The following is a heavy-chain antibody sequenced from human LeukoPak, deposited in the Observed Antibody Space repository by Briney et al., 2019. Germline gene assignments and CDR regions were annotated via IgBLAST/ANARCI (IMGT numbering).Heavy chain of an antibody. D-gene: IGHD3-16*02. Sequence: ASVKVSCKASGYTFTTYGISWMRQAPGQGLEWMGWISPYNGNTKYAQKLQGRVTMTTDTSTSTAYMELTSLRSDDTAVYYCATWDGLYDYVWGSYRHFDYWGQGTLVTVSS. V-gene: IGHV1-18*01. J-gene: IGHJ4*02. CDR2: ISPYNGNT. CDR1: GYTFTTYG. CDR3: ATWDGLYDYVWGSYRHFDY.